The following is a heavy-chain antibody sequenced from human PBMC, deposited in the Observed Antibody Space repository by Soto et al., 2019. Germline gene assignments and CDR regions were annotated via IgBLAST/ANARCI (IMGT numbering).Heavy chain of an antibody. Sequence: SETLSLTCTVSGASVSTGVYYWTWIRQHPGRGLEWIGYIYYSGSTYYNPSLKSRVTISVDTSKNQFSLKLSSVTAADTAVYYCARGVPFLYDFWSGYNNWFDPWGQGTLVTVSS. CDR3: ARGVPFLYDFWSGYNNWFDP. D-gene: IGHD3-3*01. J-gene: IGHJ5*02. CDR2: IYYSGST. CDR1: GASVSTGVYY. V-gene: IGHV4-31*03.